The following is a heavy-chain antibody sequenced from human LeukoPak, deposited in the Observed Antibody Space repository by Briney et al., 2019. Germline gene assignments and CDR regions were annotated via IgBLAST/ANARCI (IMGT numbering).Heavy chain of an antibody. Sequence: GKSLRLSCVASGFGFSGYGMHWVRQAPGKGLEWVAVISYDGSNKYYADSVKGRFTISRDSSKNTLYLQMNSLRAEDTAVYYCARDAPPAAYCSSTSCYTGPAFDIWGQGTMVTVSS. D-gene: IGHD2-2*02. V-gene: IGHV3-30*03. J-gene: IGHJ3*02. CDR2: ISYDGSNK. CDR1: GFGFSGYG. CDR3: ARDAPPAAYCSSTSCYTGPAFDI.